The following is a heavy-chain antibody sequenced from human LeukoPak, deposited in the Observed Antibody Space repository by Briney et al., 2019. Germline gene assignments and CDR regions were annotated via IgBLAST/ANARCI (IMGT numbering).Heavy chain of an antibody. CDR3: VRAHQISGDYYARIFFDS. D-gene: IGHD3-22*01. Sequence: PGGSLRLSCAASGFTFDDYTMHWVRQVPGKGLEWVSLISWDSDSRYYVDSVKGRFTTPRDNSKNSLYLQMNSLRTEDTSVYDCVRAHQISGDYYARIFFDSGGQGTLVSVFS. J-gene: IGHJ4*02. V-gene: IGHV3-43*01. CDR2: ISWDSDSR. CDR1: GFTFDDYT.